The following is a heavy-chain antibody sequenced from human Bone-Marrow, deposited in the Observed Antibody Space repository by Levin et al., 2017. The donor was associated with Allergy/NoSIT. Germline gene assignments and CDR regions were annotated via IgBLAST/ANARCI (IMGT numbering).Heavy chain of an antibody. D-gene: IGHD6-13*01. CDR2: IYWDDDK. CDR1: GFSLNTGGVG. CDR3: ANRTIGYGSAWSYLVDARPKTDNGAFDI. J-gene: IGHJ3*02. V-gene: IGHV2-5*02. Sequence: GSGPTLVKPTQTLTLTCTFSGFSLNTGGVGVGWIRQPPGKALEWLAVIYWDDDKRFSPSLQSRLTITKDTSKNQVVLTMTNMDPVDTGTYYCANRTIGYGSAWSYLVDARPKTDNGAFDIWGPGTMVIVSS.